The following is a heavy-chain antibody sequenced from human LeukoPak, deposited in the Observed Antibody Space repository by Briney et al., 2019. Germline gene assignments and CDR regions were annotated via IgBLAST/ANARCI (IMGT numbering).Heavy chain of an antibody. CDR3: ARQNYDSSGHDY. CDR1: GGSISSYY. V-gene: IGHV4-59*08. CDR2: IYYSGST. J-gene: IGHJ4*02. D-gene: IGHD3-22*01. Sequence: PSETLSLTCTVSGGSISSYYWSWIRQPPGNGLEWIGYIYYSGSTNYNPSLKSRVTMSVDTSKNQFALKLSSVTAADTAVYYCARQNYDSSGHDYWGQGTLVTVSS.